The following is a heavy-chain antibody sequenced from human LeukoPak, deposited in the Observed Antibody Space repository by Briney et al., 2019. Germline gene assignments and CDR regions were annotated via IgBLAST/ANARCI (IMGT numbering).Heavy chain of an antibody. D-gene: IGHD3-10*01. CDR2: ISGSGGST. CDR3: AKAGYGSGSPFDY. J-gene: IGHJ4*02. V-gene: IGHV3-23*01. CDR1: GFTFSSYA. Sequence: GGSLRLSCAASGFTFSSYAMSWVRQAPGKGLEWVSAISGSGGSTYYADSVKGRFTTSRDNSKNTLYLQMNSLRAEDTAVYYCAKAGYGSGSPFDYWGQGTLVTVSS.